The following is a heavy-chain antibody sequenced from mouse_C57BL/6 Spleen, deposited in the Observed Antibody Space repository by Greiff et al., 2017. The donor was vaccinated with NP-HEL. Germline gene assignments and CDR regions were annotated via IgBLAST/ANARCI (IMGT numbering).Heavy chain of an antibody. CDR3: TRSHGARFAY. V-gene: IGHV1-15*01. J-gene: IGHJ3*01. CDR1: CYTFTDYE. Sequence: VKLVESGAELVRPGASVTLSCKASCYTFTDYEMHWVKQTPVHGLEWIGAIDPETGGTAYNQKFKGKAILTADKSSSTAYMELRSLTSEDSAVYYCTRSHGARFAYWGQGTLVTVSA. CDR2: IDPETGGT.